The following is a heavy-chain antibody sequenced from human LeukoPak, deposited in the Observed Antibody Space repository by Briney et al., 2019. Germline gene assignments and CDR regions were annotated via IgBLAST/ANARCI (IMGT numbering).Heavy chain of an antibody. CDR1: GFTFSSYS. CDR2: ISSSSSYI. CDR3: ARVGVDTAMVYLNYFDY. V-gene: IGHV3-21*01. Sequence: PGGSLRLSCAASGFTFSSYSMNWVRQAPGKGLEWVSSISSSSSYIYYADSVKGRFTISRDNAKNSLYLQMNSLRAEDTAVYYCARVGVDTAMVYLNYFDYWGQGTLVTVSS. J-gene: IGHJ4*02. D-gene: IGHD5-18*01.